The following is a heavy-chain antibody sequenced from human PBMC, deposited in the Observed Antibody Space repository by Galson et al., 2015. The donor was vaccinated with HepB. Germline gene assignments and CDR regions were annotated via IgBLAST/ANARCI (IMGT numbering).Heavy chain of an antibody. J-gene: IGHJ3*02. CDR2: IYSGGST. Sequence: SLRLSCAASGFTVSSNYMSWVRQAPGKGLEWDSVIYSGGSTYYADSVKGRFTISRDNSKNTLHLQMNSLRAEDTAVYYCARGSPGLAAAGTGGDAFDIWGQGTMVTVSS. V-gene: IGHV3-66*01. CDR3: ARGSPGLAAAGTGGDAFDI. D-gene: IGHD6-13*01. CDR1: GFTVSSNY.